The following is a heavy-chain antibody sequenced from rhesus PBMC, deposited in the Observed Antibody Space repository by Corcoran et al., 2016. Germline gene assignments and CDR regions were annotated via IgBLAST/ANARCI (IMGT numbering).Heavy chain of an antibody. V-gene: IGHV6-1*01. Sequence: QAQLQESGPGLVKPSQTLSLTCAISGDSVSSNSATWHWIRQAPSRGLEWLGRTYYKSKVYNDAAQSVQKRISIIPDTSKNRCSLQLNSVTPEDMAVYYCARELIQPTTRVDSWGQGVVVTVSS. CDR1: GDSVSSNSAT. CDR2: TYYKSKVYN. D-gene: IGHD1-44*01. J-gene: IGHJ6*01. CDR3: ARELIQPTTRVDS.